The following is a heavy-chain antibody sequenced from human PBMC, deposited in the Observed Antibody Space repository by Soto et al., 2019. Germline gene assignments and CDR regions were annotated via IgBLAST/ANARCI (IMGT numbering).Heavy chain of an antibody. V-gene: IGHV4-30-4*01. CDR3: ARDRVAVAGGDY. CDR2: ITYSGRT. J-gene: IGHJ4*02. CDR1: GGSVSSGDYY. Sequence: QVQLQESGPGLLKASETLSLTCTVSGGSVSSGDYYWSWIRQPPGKGLEWIGYITYSGRTYFNPSLKSRLTMSIDKSQNQFSLKLSSVTAADTAVYYCARDRVAVAGGDYWGQGTLVIVS. D-gene: IGHD6-19*01.